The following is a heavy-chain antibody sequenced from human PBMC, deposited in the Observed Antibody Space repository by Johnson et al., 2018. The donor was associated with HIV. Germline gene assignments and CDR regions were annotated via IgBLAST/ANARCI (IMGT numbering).Heavy chain of an antibody. J-gene: IGHJ3*02. CDR3: ASLSSSLFGAFDI. Sequence: MHLVESGGGLIQPGGSLRLSCEASGFTVRSNYISWVRQAPGKGLEWVSVIYSGGSTYYADSVKGRFTISRDNSKNTLYLQMNSLRAEDTAVYYCASLSSSLFGAFDIWGQVTMVTVSS. D-gene: IGHD6-13*01. CDR1: GFTVRSNY. CDR2: IYSGGST. V-gene: IGHV3-66*01.